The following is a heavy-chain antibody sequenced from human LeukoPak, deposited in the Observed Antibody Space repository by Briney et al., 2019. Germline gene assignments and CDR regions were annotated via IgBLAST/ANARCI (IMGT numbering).Heavy chain of an antibody. J-gene: IGHJ6*02. CDR2: IYYSGST. V-gene: IGHV4-59*01. D-gene: IGHD4-17*01. CDR1: GGSISSYY. CDR3: ARGPTVTYYYCGMDV. Sequence: PSETLPLTCTVSGGSISSYYWSWIRQPPGKGLEWIGYIYYSGSTNYNPSLESRVTISVDTSKKQFSLKMSSVTAADTAVYYCARGPTVTYYYCGMDVWGQGTTVTVSS.